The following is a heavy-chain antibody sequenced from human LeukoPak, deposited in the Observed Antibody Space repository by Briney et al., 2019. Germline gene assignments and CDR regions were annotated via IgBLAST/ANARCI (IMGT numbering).Heavy chain of an antibody. CDR1: GFIFSHYG. V-gene: IGHV3-33*01. CDR3: VRDGDVSGRYSQFEK. CDR2: IWSDGNKK. J-gene: IGHJ1*01. Sequence: GGSLRLSCAASGFIFSHYGIHWVRQAPGEGLEWAAVIWSDGNKKYYADSVKGRFPISRDDSKNTVYLKMTSLTAEDTAVYYCVRDGDVSGRYSQFEKWGQGPLVSVSS. D-gene: IGHD3-10*01.